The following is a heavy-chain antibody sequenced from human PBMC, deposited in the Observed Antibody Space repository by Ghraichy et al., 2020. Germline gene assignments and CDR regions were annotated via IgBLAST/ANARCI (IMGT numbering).Heavy chain of an antibody. V-gene: IGHV1-69*13. CDR2: IIPIFATA. Sequence: SVKVSCKASGGTFSSYAISWVRQAPGQGLEWMGGIIPIFATANYAQKFQGRVTITADESTSTAYMELSSLRSEDTAVYYCTYLYDFWSGISLGGMDVWGQGTTVTVSS. D-gene: IGHD3-3*01. J-gene: IGHJ6*02. CDR1: GGTFSSYA. CDR3: TYLYDFWSGISLGGMDV.